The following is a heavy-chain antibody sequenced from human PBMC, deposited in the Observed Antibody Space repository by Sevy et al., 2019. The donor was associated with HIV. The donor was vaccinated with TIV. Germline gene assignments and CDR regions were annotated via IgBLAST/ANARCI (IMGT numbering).Heavy chain of an antibody. Sequence: GGALRLSCAASGFTFNIYSMSWVRQTPGKGLEWVATLSFGCGKINHADSVKGRFTMSRDDSKNAVYLQMNNLRVEDTAIYYCAREGCSKPHDYWGQGTLVTVSS. CDR1: GFTFNIYS. J-gene: IGHJ4*02. D-gene: IGHD2-8*01. CDR2: LSFGCGKI. CDR3: AREGCSKPHDY. V-gene: IGHV3-23*01.